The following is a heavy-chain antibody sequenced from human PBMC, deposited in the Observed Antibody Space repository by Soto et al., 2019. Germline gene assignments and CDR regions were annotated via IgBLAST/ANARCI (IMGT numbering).Heavy chain of an antibody. CDR1: GYIFTAYS. V-gene: IGHV1-46*01. CDR2: VNPSGGST. CDR3: AREENCSDGICYSEYFQR. D-gene: IGHD2-15*01. J-gene: IGHJ1*01. Sequence: ASVKVSCKASGYIFTAYSMHWVRQAPGQGLEWMGVVNPSGGSTNYAQKFQGRITMTRDTSTSTVYMDLSSLTSEDTAVYYCAREENCSDGICYSEYFQRWGQGTLVTAPQ.